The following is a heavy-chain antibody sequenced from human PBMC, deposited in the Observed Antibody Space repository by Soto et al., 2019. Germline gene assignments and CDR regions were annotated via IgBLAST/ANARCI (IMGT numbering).Heavy chain of an antibody. D-gene: IGHD3-16*02. CDR2: IYHSGST. V-gene: IGHV4-4*02. J-gene: IGHJ4*02. CDR3: ARSIMITFGGVIVETYFDY. Sequence: SETLSLTCAVSSGSISSSNWWSWVRQPPGKGLEWIGEIYHSGSTNYNPSLKSRVTISVDKSKNQFSLKLSSVTAADTAVYYCARSIMITFGGVIVETYFDYWGQGTLVTVSS. CDR1: SGSISSSNW.